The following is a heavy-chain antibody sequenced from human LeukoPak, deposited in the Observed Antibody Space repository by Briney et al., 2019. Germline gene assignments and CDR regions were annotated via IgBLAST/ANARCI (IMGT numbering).Heavy chain of an antibody. CDR1: GGTFSSYA. D-gene: IGHD1-1*01. Sequence: GSVKVSCKASGGTFSSYAISWVRQAPGQGLEWMGWISAYNGNTNYAQKLQGRVTMTTDTSTSTAYMELRSLRSDDTAVYYCARDANDYSWFDPWGQGTLVTVSS. CDR3: ARDANDYSWFDP. J-gene: IGHJ5*02. CDR2: ISAYNGNT. V-gene: IGHV1-18*01.